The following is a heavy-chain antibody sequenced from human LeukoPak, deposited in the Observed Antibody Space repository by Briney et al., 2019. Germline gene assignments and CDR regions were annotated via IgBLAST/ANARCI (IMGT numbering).Heavy chain of an antibody. D-gene: IGHD5-18*01. J-gene: IGHJ3*02. CDR2: MNPNSGNT. CDR3: ARTPTALDAFDI. Sequence: ASVTVSCTASGYTFTSYDINWVRQATGQGLEWMGWMNPNSGNTGYAQKFQGRVTMTRNTSISTAYMELSSLRSEDTAVYYCARTPTALDAFDIWGQGTMVTVSS. V-gene: IGHV1-8*01. CDR1: GYTFTSYD.